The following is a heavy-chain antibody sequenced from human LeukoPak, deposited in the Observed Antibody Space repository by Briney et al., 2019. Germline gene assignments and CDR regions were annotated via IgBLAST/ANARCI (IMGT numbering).Heavy chain of an antibody. D-gene: IGHD6-19*01. V-gene: IGHV3-30-3*01. CDR1: GGTFSSYA. CDR2: ISYDGSNK. Sequence: SCKASGGTFSSYAMHWVRQAPGKGLEWVAVISYDGSNKYYADSVKGRFTISRDNSKNTLYLQMNSLRAEDTAVYYCAGVRWLVLDYWGQGTLVTVSS. J-gene: IGHJ4*02. CDR3: AGVRWLVLDY.